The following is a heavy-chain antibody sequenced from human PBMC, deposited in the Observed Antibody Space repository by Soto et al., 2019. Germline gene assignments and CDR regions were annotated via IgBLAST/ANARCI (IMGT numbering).Heavy chain of an antibody. CDR3: ARDGPYCSGGSCYGQRLYYGMDV. CDR1: GGSISSGGYY. J-gene: IGHJ6*02. CDR2: IYYSGST. D-gene: IGHD2-15*01. Sequence: PSETLSLTCTASGGSISSGGYYWSWIRQHPGKGLEWIGYIYYSGSTYYNPSLKSRVTMSVDTSKNQISLRLSSVTAADTAVYYCARDGPYCSGGSCYGQRLYYGMDVWGQGTTVTVSS. V-gene: IGHV4-31*03.